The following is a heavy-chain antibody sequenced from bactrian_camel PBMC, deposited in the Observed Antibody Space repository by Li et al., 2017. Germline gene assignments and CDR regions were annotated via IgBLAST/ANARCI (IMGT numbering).Heavy chain of an antibody. D-gene: IGHD3*01. CDR1: GFTISQYA. CDR2: IRSGGDNT. Sequence: VQLVESGGGLVQPGGSLRLSCAASGFTISQYAMNWVRQAPGKGLEWVSTIRSGGDNTYYPDSVKGRFTISKDKMKNILYLEMNNLKPEDSAMYYCAADEDLYGLVHVCFQRLPSSKYLGQGTQVTVS. J-gene: IGHJ4*01. V-gene: IGHV3S31*01.